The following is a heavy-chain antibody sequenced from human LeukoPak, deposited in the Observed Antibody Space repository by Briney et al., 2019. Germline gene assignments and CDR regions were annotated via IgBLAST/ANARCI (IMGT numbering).Heavy chain of an antibody. D-gene: IGHD2-2*02. CDR1: GGSISSYY. CDR2: IYISGNT. J-gene: IGHJ3*02. Sequence: SETLSLTCTVSGGSISSYYWSWIRQPAGKGLEWIGNIYISGNTNYNPSLKSRVTISVDTSKNQFSLKLSSVTAADTAVYYCARGSLRQYCSSTSCYKVGHAFDIWGQGTMVTVSS. V-gene: IGHV4-4*07. CDR3: ARGSLRQYCSSTSCYKVGHAFDI.